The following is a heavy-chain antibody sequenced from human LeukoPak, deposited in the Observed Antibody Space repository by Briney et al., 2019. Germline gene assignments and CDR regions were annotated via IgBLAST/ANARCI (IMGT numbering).Heavy chain of an antibody. J-gene: IGHJ5*02. CDR1: GVTFSSYS. D-gene: IGHD2-15*01. CDR3: ARDRIVVVVAAIREGFDP. Sequence: PGRSLRLSCAASGVTFSSYSMNWVRQAPGKGLEWVSSISSSSSYIYYADSVKGRFTISRDNAKNSLYLQMNSLRAEDTAVYYCARDRIVVVVAAIREGFDPWGQGTLVTVSS. V-gene: IGHV3-21*01. CDR2: ISSSSSYI.